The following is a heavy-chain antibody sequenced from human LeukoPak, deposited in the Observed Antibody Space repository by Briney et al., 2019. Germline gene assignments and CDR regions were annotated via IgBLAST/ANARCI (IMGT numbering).Heavy chain of an antibody. CDR3: AGSLKFITMIPHY. J-gene: IGHJ4*02. Sequence: GASVKVSCKASGYTFTSYGISWVRQAPGQGLEWMGGIIPIFGTANYAQKFQGRVTITADESTSTAYMELSSLRSEDTAVFYCAGSLKFITMIPHYWGQGTLVTVSS. D-gene: IGHD3-22*01. CDR1: GYTFTSYG. CDR2: IIPIFGTA. V-gene: IGHV1-69*13.